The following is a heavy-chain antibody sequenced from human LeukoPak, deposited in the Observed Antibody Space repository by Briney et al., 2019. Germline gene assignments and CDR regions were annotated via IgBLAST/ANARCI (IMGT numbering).Heavy chain of an antibody. D-gene: IGHD3-22*01. J-gene: IGHJ4*02. V-gene: IGHV4-39*01. CDR2: IYYGGTT. CDR1: GGSISSTNYF. CDR3: ARRNYYDSSAYYIFDY. Sequence: PSETLSLTCSVSGGSISSTNYFWGWIRQPPGEGLEWIGSIYYGGTTYYNPSLKSRVTISVDTSKNQLSLKLTSVTAADTAVYYCARRNYYDSSAYYIFDYWGQGTLVTVSS.